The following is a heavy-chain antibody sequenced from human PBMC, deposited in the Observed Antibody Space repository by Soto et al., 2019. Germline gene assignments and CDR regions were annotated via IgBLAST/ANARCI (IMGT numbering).Heavy chain of an antibody. CDR2: MNPNSGNT. D-gene: IGHD3-3*01. J-gene: IGHJ6*02. CDR3: ARASPLTIFGVVTLYYYYRMDV. V-gene: IGHV1-8*01. CDR1: GYTFTSYD. Sequence: GASVKVSCKASGYTFTSYDINWVRQATGQGLEWMGWMNPNSGNTGYAQKFQGRVTMTRNTSISTAYMELSSLRSEDTAVYYCARASPLTIFGVVTLYYYYRMDVWGQGTTVTVSS.